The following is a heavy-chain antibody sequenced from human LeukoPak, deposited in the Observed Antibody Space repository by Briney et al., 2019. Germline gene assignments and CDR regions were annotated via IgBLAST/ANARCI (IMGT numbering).Heavy chain of an antibody. J-gene: IGHJ5*02. CDR1: GFTFSGSA. Sequence: GGSLRLSCAASGFTFSGSAMHWVRQASGKGPEWVGRIRSKANSYATAYAASVKGRFTISRDDSKNTAYLQMNSLKTEDTAVYYCTRPGGSGYPNWFDPWGQGTLVTVSS. CDR3: TRPGGSGYPNWFDP. CDR2: IRSKANSYAT. V-gene: IGHV3-73*01. D-gene: IGHD3-3*01.